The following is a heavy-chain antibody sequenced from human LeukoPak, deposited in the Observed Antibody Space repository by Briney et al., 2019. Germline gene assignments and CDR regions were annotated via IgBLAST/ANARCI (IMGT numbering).Heavy chain of an antibody. CDR3: VRGRISDWNHDY. CDR1: GFTFSDSY. J-gene: IGHJ4*02. Sequence: PGGSLRLSCAASGFTFSDSYMTWSRKAPGKGLEWVSYISRSGSYTTYTDTVESRFTISRDNAKNSLYLQMNSLRAEDTAVYYCVRGRISDWNHDYWAQETMVTVS. D-gene: IGHD1-1*01. CDR2: ISRSGSYT. V-gene: IGHV3-11*06.